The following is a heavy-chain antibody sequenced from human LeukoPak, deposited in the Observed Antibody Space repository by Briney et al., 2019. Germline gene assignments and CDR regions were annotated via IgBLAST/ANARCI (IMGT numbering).Heavy chain of an antibody. CDR2: INLNSGGT. CDR1: GYTFTGYY. CDR3: ARVPGSSSLNVGAFDI. D-gene: IGHD6-19*01. J-gene: IGHJ3*02. V-gene: IGHV1-2*02. Sequence: ASVKVSCKASGYTFTGYYMHWVRQAPGQGLEWMGWINLNSGGTNYAQKFQGRVTMTRDTSISTAYMELSRLRSDDTAVYYCARVPGSSSLNVGAFDIWGQGTMVTVSS.